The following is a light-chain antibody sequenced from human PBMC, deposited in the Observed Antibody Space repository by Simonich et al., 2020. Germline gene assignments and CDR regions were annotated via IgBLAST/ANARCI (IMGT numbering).Light chain of an antibody. V-gene: IGLV1-47*02. Sequence: QSVLTQPPSASGTPGQRVTISCSGSSSNIGSNYVYWYQQLPGTAPKLLITSNNQRPSGVPARFSGSKSGTSASLAISGLRSEDEADYYCAAWDDSLSGPVFGGGTKLTVL. CDR1: SSNIGSNY. CDR2: SNN. J-gene: IGLJ3*02. CDR3: AAWDDSLSGPV.